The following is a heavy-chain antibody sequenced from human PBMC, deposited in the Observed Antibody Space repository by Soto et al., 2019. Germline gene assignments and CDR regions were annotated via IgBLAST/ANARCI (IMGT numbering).Heavy chain of an antibody. J-gene: IGHJ4*02. V-gene: IGHV2-5*02. Sequence: QITLKESGPTLVKPTQTLTLTCTFSGFSLSTSGVSVGWIRQPPGKALEWLALIYWDDDKRYSPALKSRVTNTNDPSKNHVVHRLTNMGPVDTATYYCAHGGYDSSGYDVWGQGALVTVSS. CDR2: IYWDDDK. CDR3: AHGGYDSSGYDV. D-gene: IGHD3-22*01. CDR1: GFSLSTSGVS.